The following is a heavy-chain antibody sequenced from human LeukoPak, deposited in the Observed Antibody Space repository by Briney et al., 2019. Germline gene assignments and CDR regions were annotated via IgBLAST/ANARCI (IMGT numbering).Heavy chain of an antibody. D-gene: IGHD3-16*01. Sequence: GGSLRLSCAASGFTFSDYYMSWIRQAPGKGLEWVSSISSSSSYIYYADSVKGRFTISRDNAKNSLYLQMNSLRAEDTAVYYCARVITLGFVDYWGQGTLVTVSS. J-gene: IGHJ4*02. CDR2: ISSSSSYI. V-gene: IGHV3-11*06. CDR1: GFTFSDYY. CDR3: ARVITLGFVDY.